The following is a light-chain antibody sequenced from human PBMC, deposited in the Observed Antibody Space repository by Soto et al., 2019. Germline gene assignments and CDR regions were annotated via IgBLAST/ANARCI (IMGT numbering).Light chain of an antibody. Sequence: QSALTQPASVSASPGQSITISCTGTSSDVGAYNYVSWYQQPPGKAPTLIIYDVAVRPSGVSSRFSGSKSANTASLTISGLQAEYEGDYYCNSYTTSTIVAFGGGNKVTVL. V-gene: IGLV2-14*01. J-gene: IGLJ2*01. CDR3: NSYTTSTIVA. CDR2: DVA. CDR1: SSDVGAYNY.